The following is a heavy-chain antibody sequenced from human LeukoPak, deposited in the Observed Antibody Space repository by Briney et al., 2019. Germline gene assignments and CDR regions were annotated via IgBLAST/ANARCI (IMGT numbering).Heavy chain of an antibody. CDR1: EFTFSSYW. D-gene: IGHD2/OR15-2a*01. CDR3: ARQGRVLRLYYYYYMDV. CDR2: IKEDGSEK. J-gene: IGHJ6*03. Sequence: PGGSLRLSCAASEFTFSSYWMNWVRQAPGKGLEWVANIKEDGSEKYYVDSVKGRFTISRDNAKKSLYLQMNSLRAEDTAVYYCARQGRVLRLYYYYYMDVWGKGTTVTVSS. V-gene: IGHV3-7*01.